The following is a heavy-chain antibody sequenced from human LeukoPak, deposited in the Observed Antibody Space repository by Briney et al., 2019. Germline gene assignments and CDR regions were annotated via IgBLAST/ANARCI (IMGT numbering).Heavy chain of an antibody. CDR1: GGSISSYY. CDR3: ARETVGATGFDY. Sequence: SETLSLTCTVSGGSISSYYWSWIRQPPGKGLEWIGYIYYSGSTNYNPSLKCRVTISVDTSKNQFSLKLSSVTAADTAVYYCARETVGATGFDYWGQGTLVTVSS. J-gene: IGHJ4*02. V-gene: IGHV4-59*01. CDR2: IYYSGST. D-gene: IGHD1-26*01.